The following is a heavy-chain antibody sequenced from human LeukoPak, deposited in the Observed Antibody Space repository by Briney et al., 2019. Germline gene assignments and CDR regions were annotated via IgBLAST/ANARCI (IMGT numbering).Heavy chain of an antibody. CDR1: GFTFSSYG. J-gene: IGHJ4*02. CDR3: ARVDSTGWDDAFDY. Sequence: GGSLRLSCAASGFTFSSYGMHWVRQAPGKGLEWVAFIRYDGSNKYYADSVKGRFTISRDNSKNTLYLQMNSLRAEDTAVYYCARVDSTGWDDAFDYWGQGTLVTVSS. V-gene: IGHV3-30*02. CDR2: IRYDGSNK. D-gene: IGHD6-19*01.